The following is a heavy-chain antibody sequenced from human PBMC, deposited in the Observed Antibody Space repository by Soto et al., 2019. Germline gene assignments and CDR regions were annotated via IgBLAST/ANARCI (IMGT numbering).Heavy chain of an antibody. J-gene: IGHJ4*02. V-gene: IGHV4-30-2*01. CDR3: AAGGGLPRYY. D-gene: IGHD5-12*01. CDR2: IYHSGST. CDR1: GGSISSGGYS. Sequence: QLQLQESGSGLVKPSQTLSLTCAVSGGSISSGGYSWSWIRQPPGKGLEWIGYIYHSGSTYYNPSPTGRVTISVARSRNQFSLKLGSVTAADTAVYYCAAGGGLPRYYWGQGTLVTVSS.